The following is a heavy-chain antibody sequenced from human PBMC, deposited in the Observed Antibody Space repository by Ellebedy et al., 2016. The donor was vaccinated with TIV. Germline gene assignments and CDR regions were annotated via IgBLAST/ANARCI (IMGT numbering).Heavy chain of an antibody. V-gene: IGHV3-21*04. Sequence: GESLKISCAASGFTFSTYSMNWVRQAPGKGLEWVASISSSSSYIYYADSMKGRFTISRDNSKRTLYLQMNSLRAEDTAVYYCAKGRGGGSDSSAPRYYFDYWGLGTLVTVSS. CDR2: ISSSSSYI. CDR1: GFTFSTYS. J-gene: IGHJ4*02. CDR3: AKGRGGGSDSSAPRYYFDY. D-gene: IGHD3-22*01.